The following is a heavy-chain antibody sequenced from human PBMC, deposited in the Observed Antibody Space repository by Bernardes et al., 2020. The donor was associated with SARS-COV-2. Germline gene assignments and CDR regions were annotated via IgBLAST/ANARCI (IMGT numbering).Heavy chain of an antibody. D-gene: IGHD6-13*01. V-gene: IGHV3-23*01. CDR2: ISGSGAGT. J-gene: IGHJ4*02. CDR1: GFTFSSYA. CDR3: AKDPRTKAVAVAGTTYFAY. Sequence: GGSLRLSCAASGFTFSSYAMSWVRQAPGKGLEWVSLISGSGAGTSYADSVKGRFTISRDNSKNTLYLQMNTLSAEDTAVYYCAKDPRTKAVAVAGTTYFAYWGLGTLVTVSS.